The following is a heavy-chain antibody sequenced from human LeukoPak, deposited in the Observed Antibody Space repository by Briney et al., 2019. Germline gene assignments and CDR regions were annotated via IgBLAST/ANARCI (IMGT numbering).Heavy chain of an antibody. CDR3: ARTTYSDSFMFDC. J-gene: IGHJ4*02. D-gene: IGHD5-12*01. CDR1: ASSVSSSSAA. CDR2: TYYRSKWYN. V-gene: IGHV6-1*01. Sequence: SQTLSHTFALSASSVSSSSAAWNWVRQSPSRGLEWLGRTYYRSKWYNDYAVSVKSRITINPDTSKNQFSLQLNSVTPEDTAMYYCARTTYSDSFMFDCWGQGTLVTVSS.